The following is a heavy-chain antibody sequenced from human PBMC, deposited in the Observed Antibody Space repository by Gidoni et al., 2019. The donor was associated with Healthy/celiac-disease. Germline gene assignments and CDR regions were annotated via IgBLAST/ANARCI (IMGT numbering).Heavy chain of an antibody. CDR3: ARHGVSWGDYGMDV. J-gene: IGHJ6*02. CDR1: VDSISTSSYY. V-gene: IGHV4-39*01. Sequence: LQLHVSVPGLVQPSVTLSLTCTVSVDSISTSSYYWGWIRQPPGKGVEWIGSIYYSGSTYYNPSIKSRVTISVDTAKSQVSLKLSSVTAADTAVYYCARHGVSWGDYGMDVWGQGTTVTVSS. CDR2: IYYSGST. D-gene: IGHD1-26*01.